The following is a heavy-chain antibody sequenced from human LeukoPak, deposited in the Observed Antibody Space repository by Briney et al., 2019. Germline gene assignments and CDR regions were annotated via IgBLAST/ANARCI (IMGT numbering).Heavy chain of an antibody. D-gene: IGHD6-13*01. Sequence: SGTLSLTCTVSGGSISSSSYYWGWIRQPPGKGLEWIGYIYTSGRTNYNPSLKSRVTISVDTSKSQSSLKLSSVTAADTAVYYCARRRVAAAPCDLGGYYYYYMDVWGKGTTVTVSS. CDR3: ARRRVAAAPCDLGGYYYYYMDV. J-gene: IGHJ6*03. CDR2: IYTSGRT. CDR1: GGSISSSSYY. V-gene: IGHV4-61*05.